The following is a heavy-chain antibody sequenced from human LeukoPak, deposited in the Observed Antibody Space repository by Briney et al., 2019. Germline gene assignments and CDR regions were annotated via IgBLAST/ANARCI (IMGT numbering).Heavy chain of an antibody. J-gene: IGHJ4*02. V-gene: IGHV4-59*12. D-gene: IGHD4-17*01. CDR1: GASINTYY. CDR3: ARAGDYELFDY. CDR2: IHDRGST. Sequence: TSETLSLTCTVSGASINTYYWTWIRQPPGKGLEWIGYIHDRGSTSYNPSLQSRVTISVDTLQNQFSLRLKSVTAADTAVYYCARAGDYELFDYWGQGTLVTVSS.